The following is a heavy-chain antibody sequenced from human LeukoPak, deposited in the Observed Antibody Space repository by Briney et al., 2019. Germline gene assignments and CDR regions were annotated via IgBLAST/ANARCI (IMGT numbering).Heavy chain of an antibody. Sequence: GESLKSSCKVSTYSLTNNWIGWVRQVPGKGLEWMGLIYPGDSDTRYSPSFQGQVTFSVDKSISTAFLQWSSLKASDTAMYYCARHVHGDYGGSFGYWGQGTLVTVSS. J-gene: IGHJ4*02. CDR1: TYSLTNNW. CDR2: IYPGDSDT. CDR3: ARHVHGDYGGSFGY. D-gene: IGHD4-17*01. V-gene: IGHV5-51*01.